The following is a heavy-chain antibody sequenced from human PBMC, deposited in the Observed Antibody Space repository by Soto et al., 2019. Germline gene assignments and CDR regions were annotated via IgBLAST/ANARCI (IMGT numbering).Heavy chain of an antibody. CDR1: GGSFSGYY. V-gene: IGHV4-34*01. J-gene: IGHJ6*02. CDR2: INHSGST. D-gene: IGHD3-9*01. CDR3: ARGQLRYFDWLYQGGYYYYGMDV. Sequence: SETLSLTCAVYGGSFSGYYWSWIRQPPGKGLEWIGEINHSGSTNYNPSLKSRVTISVDTSKNQFSLKLSSVTAADTAVYYCARGQLRYFDWLYQGGYYYYGMDVWGQGNTVTVSS.